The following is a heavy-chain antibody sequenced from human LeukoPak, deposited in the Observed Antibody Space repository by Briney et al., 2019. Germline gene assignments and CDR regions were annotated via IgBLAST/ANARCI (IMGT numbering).Heavy chain of an antibody. CDR3: ARDAVDTANAV. CDR2: INSDGSIT. CDR1: GFTFTTYW. J-gene: IGHJ6*02. Sequence: GGSLRLSCAASGFTFTTYWMHWVRQAPGKGLVWVSHINSDGSITSYADSVKGRFTISRDNAKNTLHLQMNSLRAEDTAVYYCARDAVDTANAVWGQGTTVTVSS. D-gene: IGHD5-18*01. V-gene: IGHV3-74*01.